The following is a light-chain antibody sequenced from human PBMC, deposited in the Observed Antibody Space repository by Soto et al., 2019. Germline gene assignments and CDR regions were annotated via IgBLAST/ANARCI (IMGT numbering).Light chain of an antibody. CDR3: QQCGSSLYT. CDR2: GAS. Sequence: EIVLTQSPCTLSLSPGERATLSCRASQSVSSSYLAWYQQKPGQAPRLLIYGASSRATGIPDRFSGSGSGTDFTLTISRLEPEDFAVYYCQQCGSSLYTFGQGTKLEIK. V-gene: IGKV3-20*01. J-gene: IGKJ2*01. CDR1: QSVSSSY.